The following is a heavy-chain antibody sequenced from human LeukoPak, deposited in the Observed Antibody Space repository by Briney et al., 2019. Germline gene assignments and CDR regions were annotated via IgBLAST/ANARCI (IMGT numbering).Heavy chain of an antibody. Sequence: GESPKISCKGSGYSFTSYWIGWVRQMPGKGLEWMGIIYPGDSDTRYSPSFQGQVTISADKSISTAYLQWSSLKASDTAMYYCARGYYDSSGYYSDTTMDYYYYMDVWGKGTTVTVSS. J-gene: IGHJ6*03. D-gene: IGHD3-22*01. CDR3: ARGYYDSSGYYSDTTMDYYYYMDV. V-gene: IGHV5-51*01. CDR1: GYSFTSYW. CDR2: IYPGDSDT.